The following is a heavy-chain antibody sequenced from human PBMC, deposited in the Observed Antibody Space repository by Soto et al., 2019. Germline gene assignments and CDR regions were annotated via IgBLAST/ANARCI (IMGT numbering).Heavy chain of an antibody. CDR3: AKRKIAVAVIDY. Sequence: GGSLRLSCAASGFTFSSYGMHWVRQAPGKGLEWVAVISYDGSNKYYADSVKGRFTISRDNSKNTLYLQMNSLRAEDTAVYYCAKRKIAVAVIDYWGQGTLVTVSS. J-gene: IGHJ4*02. CDR1: GFTFSSYG. CDR2: ISYDGSNK. D-gene: IGHD6-19*01. V-gene: IGHV3-30*18.